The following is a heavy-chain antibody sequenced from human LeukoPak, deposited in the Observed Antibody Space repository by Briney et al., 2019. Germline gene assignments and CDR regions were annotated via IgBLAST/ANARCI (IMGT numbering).Heavy chain of an antibody. J-gene: IGHJ6*02. CDR3: ANQPHFTWKRLWEYGMDV. D-gene: IGHD1-1*01. V-gene: IGHV3-23*01. CDR1: GFTFSSYA. Sequence: GGSLRLSCAVSGFTFSSYAMSWVRQAPGKGLEWVAGISDSGRKTYYADSVKGLFTISRDNSRSTLFLHMSSPRDQDTAVYYCANQPHFTWKRLWEYGMDVWGLGTTVIVSS. CDR2: ISDSGRKT.